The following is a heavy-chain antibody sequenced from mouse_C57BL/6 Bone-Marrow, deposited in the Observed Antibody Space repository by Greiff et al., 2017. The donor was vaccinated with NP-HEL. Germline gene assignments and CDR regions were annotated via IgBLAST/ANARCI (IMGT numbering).Heavy chain of an antibody. Sequence: EVQVVESGEGLVKPGGSLKLSCAASGFTFSSSAMSWVRQTPEKRLEWVAYISSGGDYIYYADTVKGRFTISSDNARNTLYLQMSSLKSEDTAMYYCTRALYYYGSSYCFYAMDYWGQGTSVTVSS. J-gene: IGHJ4*01. D-gene: IGHD1-1*01. CDR1: GFTFSSSA. CDR3: TRALYYYGSSYCFYAMDY. CDR2: ISSGGDYI. V-gene: IGHV5-9-1*02.